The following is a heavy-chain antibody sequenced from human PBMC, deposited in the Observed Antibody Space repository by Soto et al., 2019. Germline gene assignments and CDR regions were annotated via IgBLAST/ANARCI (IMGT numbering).Heavy chain of an antibody. D-gene: IGHD3-9*01. CDR3: ARGPTLTTDY. CDR1: GGSISSRDSY. CDR2: ISYSGST. Sequence: QVQLQESGPGLVNPSQTLSLTCTVSGGSISSRDSYWNWIRQHPGKGLEWIGYISYSGSTYYNPSLKXXVXIXXDTSKNPFSLKLSSVTAADTAIYSCARGPTLTTDYWGQGTLVTVSS. J-gene: IGHJ4*02. V-gene: IGHV4-31*01.